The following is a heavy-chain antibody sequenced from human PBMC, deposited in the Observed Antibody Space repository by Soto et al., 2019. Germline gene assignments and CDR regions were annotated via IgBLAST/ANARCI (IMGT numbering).Heavy chain of an antibody. V-gene: IGHV3-30*03. CDR2: ISYDGSNK. Sequence: PGGSLRLSCAASGFTFSSYGMHWVRQAPGKGLEWVAVISYDGSNKYYADSVKGRFTISRDNSKNTLYLQMNSLRAEDTAVYYCASRPIGKWELPHNWGQGTLVTVS. CDR1: GFTFSSYG. D-gene: IGHD1-26*01. J-gene: IGHJ4*02. CDR3: ASRPIGKWELPHN.